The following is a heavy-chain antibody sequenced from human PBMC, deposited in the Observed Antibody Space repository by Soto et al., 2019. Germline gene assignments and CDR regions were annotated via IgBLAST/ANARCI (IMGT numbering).Heavy chain of an antibody. J-gene: IGHJ4*02. CDR2: IYYSGST. D-gene: IGHD1-26*01. CDR3: ARLSGSYLDFDY. V-gene: IGHV4-61*01. Sequence: PSETLSLTCTVSGGSVSSGSYYWSWIRQPPGKGLEWIGYIYYSGSTNYNPSLKSRVTISVDTSKNQFSLKLSSVTAADTAVYYCARLSGSYLDFDYWGQGTLVTASS. CDR1: GGSVSSGSYY.